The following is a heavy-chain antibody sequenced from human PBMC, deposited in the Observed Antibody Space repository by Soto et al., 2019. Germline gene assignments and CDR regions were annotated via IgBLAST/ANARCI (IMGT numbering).Heavy chain of an antibody. CDR1: GFTFSSYG. D-gene: IGHD3-3*01. Sequence: PGGSLRLSCAASGFTFSSYGMHWVRQAPGKGLEWVAVISYDGSNKYYADSVKGRFTISRDNSKNTLYLQMNSLRAEDTAVYYCAKDLVVIRPFYGMDVWGQGTTVTVSS. V-gene: IGHV3-30*18. CDR2: ISYDGSNK. CDR3: AKDLVVIRPFYGMDV. J-gene: IGHJ6*02.